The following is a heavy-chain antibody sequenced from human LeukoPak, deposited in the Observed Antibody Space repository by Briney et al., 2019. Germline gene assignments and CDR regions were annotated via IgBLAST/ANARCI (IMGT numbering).Heavy chain of an antibody. D-gene: IGHD3-10*01. J-gene: IGHJ3*02. CDR3: ARTYYYGAFDI. Sequence: GASVKVSCKASGYTFTSYGISWVRQAPGQGLEWMGWINPNSGGTNYAQKFQGRVTMTRDTSISTAYMELSRLRSDDTAVYYCARTYYYGAFDIWGQGTMVTVSS. V-gene: IGHV1-2*02. CDR1: GYTFTSYG. CDR2: INPNSGGT.